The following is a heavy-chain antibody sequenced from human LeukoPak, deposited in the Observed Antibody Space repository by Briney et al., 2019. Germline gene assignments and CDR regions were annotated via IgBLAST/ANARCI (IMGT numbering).Heavy chain of an antibody. CDR1: TFTFSSYN. CDR3: ARDHFESTGSFDY. CDR2: ISSSGTYI. V-gene: IGHV3-21*01. D-gene: IGHD3-22*01. Sequence: GGSLRLSCAASTFTFSSYNMNWVRQAPGKGLEWVSSISSSGTYIYYRDSVKGRFTISRDNAKNSLYLQMNSLRVEDTAVYYCARDHFESTGSFDYWGQGTQVTVSS. J-gene: IGHJ4*02.